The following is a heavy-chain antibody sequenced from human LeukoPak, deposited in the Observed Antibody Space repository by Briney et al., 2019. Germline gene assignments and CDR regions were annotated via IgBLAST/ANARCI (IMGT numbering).Heavy chain of an antibody. CDR2: IYYSGST. J-gene: IGHJ4*02. V-gene: IGHV4-59*01. CDR1: AGSINNYY. CDR3: AGQWASYFDY. Sequence: SETLSLTCTVSAGSINNYYWSWIRQPPGKGLEWIGYIYYSGSTNYNPSLKSRVTISVDTSKNQFSLKLSSVTAADTAVYYCAGQWASYFDYWGQGTLVTVSS. D-gene: IGHD1-26*01.